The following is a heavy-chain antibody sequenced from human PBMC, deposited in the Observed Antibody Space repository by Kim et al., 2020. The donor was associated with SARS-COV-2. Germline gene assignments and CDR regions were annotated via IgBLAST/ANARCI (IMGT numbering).Heavy chain of an antibody. Sequence: SETLSLTCAVYGGSFSGYYWSWIRQPPGKGLEWIGEINNSGSTNYNPSLKSRVTISVDTSKNQFSLKLSSVTAADTAVYYCARAGHSGRPRHYYGMDVWGQRTTVTVSS. CDR3: ARAGHSGRPRHYYGMDV. D-gene: IGHD6-19*01. CDR2: INNSGST. CDR1: GGSFSGYY. V-gene: IGHV4-34*01. J-gene: IGHJ6*02.